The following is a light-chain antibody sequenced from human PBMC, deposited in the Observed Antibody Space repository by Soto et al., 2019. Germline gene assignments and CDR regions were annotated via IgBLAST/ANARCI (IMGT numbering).Light chain of an antibody. CDR3: KQYGSWTYP. CDR1: QSISTN. V-gene: IGKV3-15*01. J-gene: IGKJ2*01. Sequence: ETVMTQSPATLSVSPGERVTLSCRASQSISTNSAWYQQRPGKAPRLLMYGASTRATGIPARFSGSGSGTEFTLTVSSLQSEDFAVYYCKQYGSWTYPFGKGEKLEI. CDR2: GAS.